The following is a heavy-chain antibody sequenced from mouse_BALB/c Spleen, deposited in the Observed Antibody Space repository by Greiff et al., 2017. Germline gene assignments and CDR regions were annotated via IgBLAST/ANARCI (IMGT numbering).Heavy chain of an antibody. Sequence: EVQLVESGAELERPGSSVKISCKASGYSFTGYNMNWVKQSNGKSLEWIGNIDPYYGGTSYNQKFKGKATLTVDKSSSTAYMQLKSLTSEDSAVYYCAREYDDGDYYAMDYWGQGTSVTVSS. CDR1: GYSFTGYN. D-gene: IGHD2-14*01. CDR3: AREYDDGDYYAMDY. CDR2: IDPYYGGT. J-gene: IGHJ4*01. V-gene: IGHV1S135*01.